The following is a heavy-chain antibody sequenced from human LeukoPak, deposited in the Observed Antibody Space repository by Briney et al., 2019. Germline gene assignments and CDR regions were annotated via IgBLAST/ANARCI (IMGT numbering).Heavy chain of an antibody. CDR3: AKTYYYGSGSYSVADY. J-gene: IGHJ4*02. CDR1: GFTFSSYA. Sequence: GGSLRLSCAASGFTFSSYAMSWVRQAPGKGLEWVSAISGSGGGTYYADSVKGRFTISRDNSKNTLYLQMNSLRAEDTAVYYCAKTYYYGSGSYSVADYWGQGTLVTVSS. V-gene: IGHV3-23*01. D-gene: IGHD3-10*01. CDR2: ISGSGGGT.